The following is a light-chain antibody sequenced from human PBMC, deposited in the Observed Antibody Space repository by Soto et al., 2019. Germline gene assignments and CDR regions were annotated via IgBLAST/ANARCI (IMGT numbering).Light chain of an antibody. CDR1: QSIRSY. J-gene: IGKJ2*01. CDR2: GTS. Sequence: DIQMTQSPSSLSASVGDRVTITCRASQSIRSYLNWYQQRPGKAPQVMIYGTSSLQSGVPSRFSGSGSGADFTLTISSVHPEDFATYYCQQSYSTPYTFGQGTKLEIK. CDR3: QQSYSTPYT. V-gene: IGKV1-39*01.